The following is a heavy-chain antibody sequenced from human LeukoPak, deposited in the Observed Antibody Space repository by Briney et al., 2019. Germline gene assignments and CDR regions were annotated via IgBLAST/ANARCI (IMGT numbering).Heavy chain of an antibody. J-gene: IGHJ4*02. CDR2: ISAYNGNT. Sequence: ASVKVSCKASGYTFTSYGISWVRQAPGQGLEWMGWISAYNGNTNYAQMLQGRVTMTTDTSTSTAYMELRSLRSDDTAVYYCASSSGFWSGYTYYFDYWGQGTLVTVSS. CDR1: GYTFTSYG. CDR3: ASSSGFWSGYTYYFDY. V-gene: IGHV1-18*01. D-gene: IGHD3-3*01.